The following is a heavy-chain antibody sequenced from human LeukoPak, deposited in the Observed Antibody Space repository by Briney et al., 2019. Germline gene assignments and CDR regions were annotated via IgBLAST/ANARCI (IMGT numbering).Heavy chain of an antibody. V-gene: IGHV4-59*08. CDR1: GGSISSYY. D-gene: IGHD2-8*02. CDR3: ARRPMITRYRWDAFDI. CDR2: IYYSGST. J-gene: IGHJ3*02. Sequence: SETLSLTCTVSGGSISSYYWSWIRQPPGKGLEWIGYIYYSGSTNYNPSLKSRVTISVDTSKNQFSLKPSSVTAADTAVYYCARRPMITRYRWDAFDIWGQGTMVTVSS.